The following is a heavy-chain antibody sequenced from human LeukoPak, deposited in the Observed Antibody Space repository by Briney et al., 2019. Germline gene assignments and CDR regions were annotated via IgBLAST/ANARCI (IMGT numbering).Heavy chain of an antibody. CDR3: ARRVGSSDCFDY. J-gene: IGHJ4*02. D-gene: IGHD6-6*01. Sequence: SETLSLTCTVSGYSISSGFYWGWIRQPPGEGLEWIGNVYHGGSSYYNPSLKSRVTISVDTSKNQFSLNLYSVTAADTAVYYCARRVGSSDCFDYWGQGTLVTVSS. CDR1: GYSISSGFY. CDR2: VYHGGSS. V-gene: IGHV4-38-2*02.